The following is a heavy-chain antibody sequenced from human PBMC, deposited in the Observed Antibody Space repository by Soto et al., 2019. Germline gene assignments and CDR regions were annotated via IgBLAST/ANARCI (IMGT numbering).Heavy chain of an antibody. V-gene: IGHV1-69*10. Sequence: ASVKVSCKASGGTFSSYAISWVRQAPGQGLEWMGGIIPILGIANYAQKFQGRVTITADKSTSTAYMELSSLRSEDTAVYYCARDIKYSYGSFYYYGMDVWGQGTTVTVSS. CDR3: ARDIKYSYGSFYYYGMDV. J-gene: IGHJ6*02. CDR2: IIPILGIA. CDR1: GGTFSSYA. D-gene: IGHD5-18*01.